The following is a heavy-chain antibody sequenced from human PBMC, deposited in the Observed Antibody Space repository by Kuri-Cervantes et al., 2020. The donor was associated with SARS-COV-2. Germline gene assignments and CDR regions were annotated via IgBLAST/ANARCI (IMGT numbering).Heavy chain of an antibody. CDR3: ALVPAASNWFDP. J-gene: IGHJ5*02. CDR1: GCSFSSYD. D-gene: IGHD2-2*01. CDR2: ISAYNGNT. Sequence: ASVKVSCKASGCSFSSYDINWVRQAAGQGLEWMGWISAYNGNTNYAQKLQGRVTMTTDTSTSTAYMELRSLRSDDTAVYYCALVPAASNWFDPWGQGTLVTVSS. V-gene: IGHV1-18*01.